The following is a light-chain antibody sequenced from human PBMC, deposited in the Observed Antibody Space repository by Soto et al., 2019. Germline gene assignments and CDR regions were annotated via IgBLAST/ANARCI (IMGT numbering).Light chain of an antibody. CDR2: DAS. CDR3: QQYDHPPYT. Sequence: DIQMTQSPSSLSAAVGARVTFTSQPSQDISKYLNWYQQKPGKAPKLLIYDASNLERGVPSRFSGSGSGTDFSLTVDSLQPEDTATYYCQQYDHPPYTFGQGTKLEIK. J-gene: IGKJ2*01. V-gene: IGKV1-33*01. CDR1: QDISKY.